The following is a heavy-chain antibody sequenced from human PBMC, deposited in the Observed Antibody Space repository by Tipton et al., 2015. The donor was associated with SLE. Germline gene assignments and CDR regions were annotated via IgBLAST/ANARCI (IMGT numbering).Heavy chain of an antibody. CDR3: ARVHRFNWYFDL. CDR1: GGPISSGDYY. D-gene: IGHD3-16*01. J-gene: IGHJ2*01. CDR2: IYYSGST. V-gene: IGHV4-30-4*01. Sequence: TLSLTCTVSGGPISSGDYYWSWIRQPPGKGLEWIGYIYYSGSTYYNPSLKSRVTISVDTSKNQFSLKLSSVTAADTAVYYCARVHRFNWYFDLWGRGTLVTVSS.